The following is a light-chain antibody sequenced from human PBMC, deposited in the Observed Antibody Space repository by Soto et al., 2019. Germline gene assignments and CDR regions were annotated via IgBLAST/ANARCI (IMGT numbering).Light chain of an antibody. Sequence: QSVLTQPPSASGTPGQTATISCSGSSSSIGTNYVYWYQQLPGTAPKLLIYRDNRRPSGVPDRFSGSKSGTSASLAISGLRSEDEADYYCAAWDDSLSGYVFGTGTKLTVL. V-gene: IGLV1-47*01. CDR2: RDN. CDR1: SSSIGTNY. CDR3: AAWDDSLSGYV. J-gene: IGLJ1*01.